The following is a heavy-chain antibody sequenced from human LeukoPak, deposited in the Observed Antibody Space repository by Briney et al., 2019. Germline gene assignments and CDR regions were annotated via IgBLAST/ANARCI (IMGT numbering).Heavy chain of an antibody. Sequence: PGGSLRLSCAASGFTFSSYKMNWVRQAPGKGLEWVSYISSSGSAIYYADSVKGRFTISRDNSKNTLYLQMDSLRGDDTAVYYCAKDYHWLVDYWGQGTLVTVSS. V-gene: IGHV3-48*01. D-gene: IGHD1-1*01. J-gene: IGHJ4*02. CDR1: GFTFSSYK. CDR3: AKDYHWLVDY. CDR2: ISSSGSAI.